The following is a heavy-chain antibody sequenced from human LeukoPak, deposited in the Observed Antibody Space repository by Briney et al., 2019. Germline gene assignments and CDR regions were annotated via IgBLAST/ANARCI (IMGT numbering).Heavy chain of an antibody. CDR2: ISGSGGST. Sequence: GGSLRLSCAASGFTFSSYAMSWVRQARGKGLEWVSAISGSGGSTYYADSVKGRFTISRDNSKNTLYLQMNSLRAEDTAVYYCAKDRDYGDYVDYFDYWGQGTLVTVSS. D-gene: IGHD4-17*01. V-gene: IGHV3-23*01. CDR3: AKDRDYGDYVDYFDY. CDR1: GFTFSSYA. J-gene: IGHJ4*02.